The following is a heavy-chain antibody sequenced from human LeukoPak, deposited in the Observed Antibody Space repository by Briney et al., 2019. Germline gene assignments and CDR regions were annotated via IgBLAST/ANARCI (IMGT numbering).Heavy chain of an antibody. V-gene: IGHV4-39*01. CDR2: IYDSGST. CDR1: GFIFSNYG. CDR3: ARHYGP. Sequence: KAGGSLRLSCAASGFIFSNYGMNWVRQPPGKGLEWIGSIYDSGSTYYNPSLKSRVTISVDTSKNQFSLKLNSVTAADTAVYYCARHYGPWGQGTLVTVSS. D-gene: IGHD3-10*01. J-gene: IGHJ5*02.